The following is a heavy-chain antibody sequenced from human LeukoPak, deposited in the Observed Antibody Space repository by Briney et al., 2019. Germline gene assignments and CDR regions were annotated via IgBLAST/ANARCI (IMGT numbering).Heavy chain of an antibody. J-gene: IGHJ4*02. Sequence: GGSLRLSCAASGFTFSSYWMSWVRQAPGKGLEWVSAISGSGGSTYYADSVKGRFTISRDNSKNTLYLQMNSLRAEDTAVYYCAKVSYYDYVWGSYRGVPFDYWGQGTLVTVSS. CDR2: ISGSGGST. D-gene: IGHD3-16*01. CDR3: AKVSYYDYVWGSYRGVPFDY. CDR1: GFTFSSYW. V-gene: IGHV3-23*01.